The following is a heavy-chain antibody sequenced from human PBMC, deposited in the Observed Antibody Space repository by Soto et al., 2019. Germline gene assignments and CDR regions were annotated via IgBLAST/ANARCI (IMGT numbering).Heavy chain of an antibody. CDR1: GYTFTSYG. Sequence: QVQLVQSGAEVKKPGASVKVSCKASGYTFTSYGISWVRQAPGQGLAWMGWISAYNGNTNDAQKLQGRVTMTTDTSTSTAYMELRSLRSDDTAVYYCANALDSSGWYLFDYWGQGTLVTVSS. CDR3: ANALDSSGWYLFDY. D-gene: IGHD6-19*01. J-gene: IGHJ4*02. V-gene: IGHV1-18*01. CDR2: ISAYNGNT.